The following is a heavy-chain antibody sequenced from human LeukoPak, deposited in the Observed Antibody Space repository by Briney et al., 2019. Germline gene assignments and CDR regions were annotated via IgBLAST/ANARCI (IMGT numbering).Heavy chain of an antibody. CDR3: ARRRSSSWGIDY. Sequence: GGSLRLSCAASRFTVSSNYMSWVRQAPGKGLEWVSVIYSSGNTYYADSVKDRFTISRNNSKNTMYLQMNSLRTEDTAVYYCARRRSSSWGIDYWGQGTLVTVSS. J-gene: IGHJ4*02. D-gene: IGHD6-13*01. V-gene: IGHV3-66*02. CDR2: IYSSGNT. CDR1: RFTVSSNY.